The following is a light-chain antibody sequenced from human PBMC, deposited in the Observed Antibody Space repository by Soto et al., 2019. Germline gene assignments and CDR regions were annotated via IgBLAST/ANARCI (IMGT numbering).Light chain of an antibody. CDR3: QQSHSTPLN. Sequence: DIPMTQSPSYLLASVGDRVTLTCRASQSISTFLNWYQQKTGEAPKLLIFSATTLETGVSSRFSAFASATYFTLTINNVQPEDAATYFCQQSHSTPLNFGGGTKLQIK. CDR2: SAT. CDR1: QSISTF. J-gene: IGKJ4*01. V-gene: IGKV1-39*01.